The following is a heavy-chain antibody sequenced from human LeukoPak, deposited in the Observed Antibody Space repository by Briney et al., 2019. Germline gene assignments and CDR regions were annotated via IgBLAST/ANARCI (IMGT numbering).Heavy chain of an antibody. V-gene: IGHV4-59*01. D-gene: IGHD1-14*01. CDR3: ARDNRWNHNSAFDI. J-gene: IGHJ3*02. CDR1: GGSISSYY. Sequence: SETLSLTCTVSGGSISSYYWSWIRQPPGKGLEWIGYIYYSGSTNYNPSLKSRVTISVDTSKNQFSLKLSSVTAADTAVYYCARDNRWNHNSAFDIWGQGTMVTVSS. CDR2: IYYSGST.